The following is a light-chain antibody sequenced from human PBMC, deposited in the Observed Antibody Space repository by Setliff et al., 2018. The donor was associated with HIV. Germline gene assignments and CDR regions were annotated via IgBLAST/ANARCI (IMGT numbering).Light chain of an antibody. CDR2: DVS. CDR1: SSDVGSYNF. CDR3: SSYTSSLTYV. Sequence: QSVLTQPASVSGSPGQSITISCSGSSSDVGSYNFVSWYQQHPGKAPQVIIYDVSRRPSGVSSRFSGSKSGNTASLTISGLQAEDQADYYCSSYTSSLTYVFGTGTKVTVL. V-gene: IGLV2-14*03. J-gene: IGLJ1*01.